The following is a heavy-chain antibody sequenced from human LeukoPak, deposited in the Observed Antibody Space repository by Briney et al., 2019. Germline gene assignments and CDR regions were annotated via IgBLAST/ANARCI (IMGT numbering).Heavy chain of an antibody. CDR1: GGSFSGYY. D-gene: IGHD3-10*01. J-gene: IGHJ4*02. V-gene: IGHV4-34*01. CDR2: INHSGST. Sequence: SEALSLTCAVYGGSFSGYYWSWIRQPPGKGLEWIGEINHSGSTNYNPYLKSRVTISVDTSKNQFFLKLSSVTAADTAVYYCARGRTPLYYYGSGSFYDYWGQGTLVTVSS. CDR3: ARGRTPLYYYGSGSFYDY.